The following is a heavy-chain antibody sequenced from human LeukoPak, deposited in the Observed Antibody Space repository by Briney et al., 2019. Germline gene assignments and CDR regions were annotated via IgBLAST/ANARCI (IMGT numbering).Heavy chain of an antibody. J-gene: IGHJ4*02. D-gene: IGHD3-22*01. CDR3: VGMDSSGYYAFGY. CDR2: IYSGGST. Sequence: PGGSLRLSCAASGFTVSSNYMSWVRQAPGKGLEWVSVIYSGGSTYYADSVKGRFTISRDNSKNTLYLQMNSLRAEDTAVYYCVGMDSSGYYAFGYWGQGTLVTVSS. V-gene: IGHV3-53*01. CDR1: GFTVSSNY.